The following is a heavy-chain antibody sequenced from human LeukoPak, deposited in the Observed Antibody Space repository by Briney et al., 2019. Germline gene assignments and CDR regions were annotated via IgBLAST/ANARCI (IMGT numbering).Heavy chain of an antibody. V-gene: IGHV1-2*02. J-gene: IGHJ2*01. CDR3: ARNWGPNWYFDL. D-gene: IGHD7-27*01. CDR2: INPNSGGT. Sequence: ASVKVSCKASGYTFTGYYMHWVRQAPGQGLEWMGWINPNSGGTNYAQKFQGRVTMTRDTSMTTGYMELSRLRSDDTAVYYCARNWGPNWYFDLWGRGTLATVSS. CDR1: GYTFTGYY.